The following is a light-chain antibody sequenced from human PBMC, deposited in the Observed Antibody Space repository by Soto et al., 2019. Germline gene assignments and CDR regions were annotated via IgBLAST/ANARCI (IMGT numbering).Light chain of an antibody. Sequence: QSALTQPPSASGSPGQSVTISCTGTSSDVGGWNYVSWYQQHPGKAPKLMIYEVSKRPSGVPDRFSGSRSGNTASLTVSGLQAEDEADYYCSSYAGSNTYVFGTGTKLTVL. CDR1: SSDVGGWNY. CDR3: SSYAGSNTYV. CDR2: EVS. V-gene: IGLV2-8*01. J-gene: IGLJ1*01.